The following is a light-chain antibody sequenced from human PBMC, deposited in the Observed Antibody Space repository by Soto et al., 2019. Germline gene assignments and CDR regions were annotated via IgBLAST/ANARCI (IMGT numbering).Light chain of an antibody. Sequence: EIVVTQSPVTLSVSPGETATLSCRASQNVFNNLAWYQVKPGQAPRLLIYGASTRATGIPVRFSGSGSGTDFTLTINSLKSEDFAVYYCQQYNQWLTFGGGTKVEIK. CDR2: GAS. J-gene: IGKJ4*01. V-gene: IGKV3-15*01. CDR1: QNVFNN. CDR3: QQYNQWLT.